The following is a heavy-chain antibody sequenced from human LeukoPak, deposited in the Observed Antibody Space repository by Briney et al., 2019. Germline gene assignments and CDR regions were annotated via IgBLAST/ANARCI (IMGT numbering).Heavy chain of an antibody. Sequence: GGSLRLSCAASGFTFSTYWMHWVRQAPGKGLVWVSHIKTDGSSTTYADSVKGRFTISRDNAKNTLYLQMNSLRAEDTAVYYCATLVPTSDYWGQGTLVTVSS. V-gene: IGHV3-74*01. CDR1: GFTFSTYW. CDR3: ATLVPTSDY. D-gene: IGHD6-6*01. J-gene: IGHJ4*02. CDR2: IKTDGSST.